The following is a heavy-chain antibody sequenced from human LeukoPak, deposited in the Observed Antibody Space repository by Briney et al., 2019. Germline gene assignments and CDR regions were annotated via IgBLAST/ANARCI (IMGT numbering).Heavy chain of an antibody. CDR2: ISGGGVNT. V-gene: IGHV3-23*01. J-gene: IGHJ5*02. Sequence: GGSLRLSCAASGFTFSSYAMSWVRQAPGKGLEWVSAISGGGVNTYYADSVKGRFTISRDNSKNMLYLQMNSLRAEDTAVYYCAKTLGYSGYFSPWGQGTLVTVSS. CDR1: GFTFSSYA. CDR3: AKTLGYSGYFSP. D-gene: IGHD3-22*01.